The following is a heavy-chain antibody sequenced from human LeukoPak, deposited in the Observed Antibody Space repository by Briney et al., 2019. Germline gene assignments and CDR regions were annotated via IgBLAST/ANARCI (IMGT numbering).Heavy chain of an antibody. V-gene: IGHV3-30*03. CDR2: ISYDGSNK. D-gene: IGHD2-15*01. CDR3: ARTSDRCSGGSCYSEDYYGMDV. J-gene: IGHJ6*02. CDR1: GFTFSIYS. Sequence: GGSLRLSCAASGFTFSIYSMNWVRQAPGKGLEWVAVISYDGSNKYYADSVKGRFTISRDNSKNTLYLQMNSLRAEDTAVYYCARTSDRCSGGSCYSEDYYGMDVWGQGTTVTVSS.